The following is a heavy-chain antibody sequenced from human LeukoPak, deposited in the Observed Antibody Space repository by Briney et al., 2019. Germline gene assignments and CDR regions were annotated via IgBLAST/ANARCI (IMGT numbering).Heavy chain of an antibody. D-gene: IGHD2-21*01. J-gene: IGHJ4*02. CDR2: IYTSGST. CDR1: GGSIGSYY. Sequence: SETLSLTCTVSGGSIGSYYWSWIRQPAGKGLEWIGRIYTSGSTNYNPSLKSRVTMSVDTSKNQFSLELSSVTAADTAVYYCARHVWSREYYFDYWGQGTLVTVSS. CDR3: ARHVWSREYYFDY. V-gene: IGHV4-4*07.